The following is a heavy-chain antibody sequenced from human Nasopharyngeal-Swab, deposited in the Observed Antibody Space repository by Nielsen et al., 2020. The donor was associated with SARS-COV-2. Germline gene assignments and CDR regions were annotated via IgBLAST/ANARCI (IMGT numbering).Heavy chain of an antibody. CDR1: GYTFTSYA. CDR3: ARDPEFRPPYYYYGMDV. J-gene: IGHJ6*02. D-gene: IGHD3-10*01. Sequence: ASVKVSCKASGYTFTSYAMNWVRQAPGQGLEWMGWINTNTGNPTYAQGFTGRFVFSLDTSDSTAYLQISSLKAEDTAVYYCARDPEFRPPYYYYGMDVWGQGTTVTVSS. CDR2: INTNTGNP. V-gene: IGHV7-4-1*02.